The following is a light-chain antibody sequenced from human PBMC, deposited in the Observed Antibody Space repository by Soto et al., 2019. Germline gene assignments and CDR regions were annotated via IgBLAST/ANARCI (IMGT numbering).Light chain of an antibody. CDR2: DVS. J-gene: IGLJ2*01. V-gene: IGLV2-14*01. CDR3: SSYTSRSTLGV. Sequence: QSALTQPASVSGSPGQSITISCTGTSSDVGGYNYVSWYQQHPGKAPKLMIYDVSNRPSGVSNRFSGSKSGNTASLTISGLQDEDEADYYCSSYTSRSTLGVFGGGTKLTVL. CDR1: SSDVGGYNY.